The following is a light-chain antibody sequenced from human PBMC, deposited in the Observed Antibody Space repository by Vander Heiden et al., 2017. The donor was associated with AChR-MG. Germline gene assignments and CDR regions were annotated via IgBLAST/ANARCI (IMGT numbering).Light chain of an antibody. J-gene: IGKJ3*01. V-gene: IGKV1-39*01. CDR2: AES. CDR1: QSISSY. CDR3: QQSDSTPPGT. Sequence: DIQMTQSPSSLSASVGDRVTITCRASQSISSYLNWYQQKPGKAPKLLIYAESSLQSGVPSRFSGSGSGTDFTLTISSLQPEDFATYYCQQSDSTPPGTFGHGTKVDIK.